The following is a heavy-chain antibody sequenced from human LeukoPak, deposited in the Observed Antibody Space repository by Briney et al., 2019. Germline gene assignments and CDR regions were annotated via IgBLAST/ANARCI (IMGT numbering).Heavy chain of an antibody. CDR1: GFTVSSNH. Sequence: GGSLRLSCAASGFTVSSNHMSWVRQAPGKGLEWVSVIYSGGSTYYADSVKGRFTISRDNSKNTLYLQMNSLRAEDTAVYYCARRLTVAHFDYWGQGTLVTVSS. CDR2: IYSGGST. D-gene: IGHD4-23*01. V-gene: IGHV3-53*01. J-gene: IGHJ4*02. CDR3: ARRLTVAHFDY.